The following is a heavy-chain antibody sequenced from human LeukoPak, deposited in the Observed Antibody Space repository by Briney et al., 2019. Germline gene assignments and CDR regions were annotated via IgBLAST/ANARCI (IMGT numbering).Heavy chain of an antibody. CDR3: ARGLPTVTYYFDY. Sequence: PSETLSLTCTVSGGSISSYYWSWIRQPPGKGLEWIGYIYYSGSTNYNPSLESRVTISVDTSKNQVSLMLSSVTAADTAVYYCARGLPTVTYYFDYWGQGSLVTVSS. CDR1: GGSISSYY. CDR2: IYYSGST. V-gene: IGHV4-59*01. J-gene: IGHJ4*02. D-gene: IGHD4-17*01.